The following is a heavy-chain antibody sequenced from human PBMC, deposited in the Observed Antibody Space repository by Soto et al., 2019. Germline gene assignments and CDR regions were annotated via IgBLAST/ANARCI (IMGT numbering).Heavy chain of an antibody. J-gene: IGHJ4*02. V-gene: IGHV3-23*01. CDR2: ISGSGDSA. Sequence: QAPGKGLEWVSSISGSGDSAYYADSVKGRFTISRDNSKNKLYLQINSLRADDTAVYYCAKERSDHRITAAAIDYWGQGARVTVS. CDR3: AKERSDHRITAAAIDY. D-gene: IGHD6-25*01.